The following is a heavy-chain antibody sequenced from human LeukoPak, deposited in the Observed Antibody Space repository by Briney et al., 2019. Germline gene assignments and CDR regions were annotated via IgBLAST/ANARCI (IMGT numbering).Heavy chain of an antibody. V-gene: IGHV3-21*01. Sequence: GGSLRLSCAASGFTFSGYSMNWVRQAPGKGLEWVSSISRSSGYIYYADSVKGRFIISRDNAKNSLYLQMNSLRAEDTAVYYCARDDYGGIDYWGQGTLVTVSS. J-gene: IGHJ4*02. CDR3: ARDDYGGIDY. CDR2: ISRSSGYI. CDR1: GFTFSGYS. D-gene: IGHD4-23*01.